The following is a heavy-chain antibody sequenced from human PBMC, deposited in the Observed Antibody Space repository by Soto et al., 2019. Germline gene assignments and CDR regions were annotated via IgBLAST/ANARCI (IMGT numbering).Heavy chain of an antibody. D-gene: IGHD6-19*01. CDR2: IYTSGST. CDR3: ARKRNSGWYYYFDY. CDR1: GGSISSYY. Sequence: PSETLSLTCTVSGGSISSYYWSWIRQPAGKGLEWIGRIYTSGSTNYNPSLKSRVTMSVDTSKNQFSLKLSSVTAADTAVYYCARKRNSGWYYYFDYWGQGTLVTVSS. J-gene: IGHJ4*02. V-gene: IGHV4-4*07.